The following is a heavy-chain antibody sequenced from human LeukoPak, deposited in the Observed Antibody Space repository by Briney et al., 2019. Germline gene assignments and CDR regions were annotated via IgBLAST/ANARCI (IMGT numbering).Heavy chain of an antibody. CDR1: GFTVSSYS. V-gene: IGHV3-48*01. J-gene: IGHJ3*02. CDR3: ARDPPPANPAFDI. CDR2: ISSGSRAV. Sequence: GGSLRLSCVASGFTVSSYSMNWVRQAPGKGLEWVSYISSGSRAVSYADSVKGRFTISRDSAKNSLYLQMNSLRADDTAVYYCARDPPPANPAFDIWGQGTMVTVSS. D-gene: IGHD4/OR15-4a*01.